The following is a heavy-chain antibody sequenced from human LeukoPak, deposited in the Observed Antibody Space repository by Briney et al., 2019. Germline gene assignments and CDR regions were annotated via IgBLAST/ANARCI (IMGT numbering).Heavy chain of an antibody. Sequence: GGSLRLSCAAPGFSFSGYAMSWVRQAPGKGLGWGSAISGRGGGTYYADSVKGRFTISRDNSKTTLYLQMNSLRDEDTAVYYCANGGYYYDSSGYYYSQPPNDYWGQRTLVTVSS. CDR3: ANGGYYYDSSGYYYSQPPNDY. CDR2: ISGRGGGT. D-gene: IGHD3-22*01. J-gene: IGHJ4*02. CDR1: GFSFSGYA. V-gene: IGHV3-23*01.